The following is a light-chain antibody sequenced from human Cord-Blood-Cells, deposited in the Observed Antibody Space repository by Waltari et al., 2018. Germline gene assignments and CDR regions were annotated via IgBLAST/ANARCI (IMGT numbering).Light chain of an antibody. Sequence: SALKQPASVSRFPGQSITISFTVSSRHVGAYYYLSLFQQHPGKAHKLMIYDVSNRPSGVSNRFSGSKSSNTASLTISGLQAEDEADYYCSSYTSSSTLDVVFGGGTKLTVL. J-gene: IGLJ2*01. CDR1: SRHVGAYYY. CDR2: DVS. V-gene: IGLV2-14*01. CDR3: SSYTSSSTLDVV.